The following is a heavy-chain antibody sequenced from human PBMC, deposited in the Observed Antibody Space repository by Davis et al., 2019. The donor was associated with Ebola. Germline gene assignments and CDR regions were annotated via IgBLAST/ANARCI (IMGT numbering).Heavy chain of an antibody. CDR3: ACRLTTMTSVFDY. CDR1: GYTFTSYG. J-gene: IGHJ4*02. Sequence: AASVQVSCKASGYTFTSYGISWVRQAPGQGLEWMGWISAYNGNTNYAQKLQGRVTMTTDTSTSTAYMELRSLRSEDTAVYYCACRLTTMTSVFDYWGQGTLVTVSS. V-gene: IGHV1-18*01. CDR2: ISAYNGNT. D-gene: IGHD4-17*01.